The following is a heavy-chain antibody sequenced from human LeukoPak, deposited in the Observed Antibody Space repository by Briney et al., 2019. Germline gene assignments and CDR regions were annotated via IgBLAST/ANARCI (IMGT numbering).Heavy chain of an antibody. J-gene: IGHJ4*02. D-gene: IGHD3-22*01. CDR2: IYHSGST. Sequence: SETLSLTCTVSGYSISSGYYWGWIRQPPGKGLDWIGTIYHSGSTHYNPSLKSRVTISVDTSKNQFSLNLSSVTAADTAVYYCARVYYDSSGTYYFDYWGQGTLVTVSS. CDR3: ARVYYDSSGTYYFDY. V-gene: IGHV4-38-2*02. CDR1: GYSISSGYY.